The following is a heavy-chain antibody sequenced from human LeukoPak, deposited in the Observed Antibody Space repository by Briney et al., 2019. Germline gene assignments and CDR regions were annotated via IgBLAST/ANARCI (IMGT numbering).Heavy chain of an antibody. J-gene: IGHJ4*02. CDR3: ARGHVPGSDRHWDY. CDR2: TISDGSST. Sequence: SGGSLRLSCAASGFTFSSHWMHWLRHAPGKGRVWVSRTISDGSSTTYADSVKGRFTISRDNAKNTLYLQMNSLRDEDTAVYYCARGHVPGSDRHWDYWGQGILVTVSS. D-gene: IGHD3-10*01. V-gene: IGHV3-74*03. CDR1: GFTFSSHW.